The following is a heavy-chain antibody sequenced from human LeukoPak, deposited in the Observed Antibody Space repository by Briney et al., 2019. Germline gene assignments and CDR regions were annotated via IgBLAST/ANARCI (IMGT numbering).Heavy chain of an antibody. CDR1: GFTFSSYW. Sequence: GGSLRLSCAASGFTFSSYWMSWVRQAPGKGLEWVAVISYDGSNKYYADSVKGRFTISRDNSKNTLYLQMNSLRAEDTAVYYCSKHTFDYWGQGTLVTVSS. V-gene: IGHV3-30*18. CDR3: SKHTFDY. CDR2: ISYDGSNK. J-gene: IGHJ4*02.